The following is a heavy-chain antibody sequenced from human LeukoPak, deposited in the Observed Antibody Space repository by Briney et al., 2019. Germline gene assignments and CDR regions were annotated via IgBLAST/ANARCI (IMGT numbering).Heavy chain of an antibody. CDR2: FDPEDGET. J-gene: IGHJ3*02. D-gene: IGHD6-13*01. CDR1: GYTLTELS. V-gene: IGHV1-24*01. CDR3: ATYRRGGSSSWYGDAFDI. Sequence: GASVKVSCKVSGYTLTELSMHWVRQAPGKGLEWMGGFDPEDGETIYAQKFQGRVTMSDDTSTDTAYMELSSLRSEDTAVYYCATYRRGGSSSWYGDAFDIWGQGTMVTVSS.